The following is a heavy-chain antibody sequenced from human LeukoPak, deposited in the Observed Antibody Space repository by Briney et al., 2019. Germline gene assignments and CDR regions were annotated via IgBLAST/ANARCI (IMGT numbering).Heavy chain of an antibody. J-gene: IGHJ6*03. CDR2: IKQDGSGK. Sequence: GGSLRLSCAASGFTFSSYWMSWVRQAPGKGLEWVANIKQDGSGKYYVDSVKGRFTISRDNAKNSLYLQMNSLRAEDTAVYYCARSVYYYYMDVWGKGTTVTVSS. V-gene: IGHV3-7*01. CDR3: ARSVYYYYMDV. CDR1: GFTFSSYW.